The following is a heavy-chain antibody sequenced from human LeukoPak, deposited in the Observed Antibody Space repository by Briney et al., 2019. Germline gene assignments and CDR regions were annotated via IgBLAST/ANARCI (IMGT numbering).Heavy chain of an antibody. CDR1: GGSISSSSYY. CDR2: IYYSGST. J-gene: IGHJ6*03. Sequence: SETLSLTCTVSGGSISSSSYYWGWIRQPPGKGLEWIGSIYYSGSTYYNPSLKSRVTISVDTSKNQFSLKPSSVTAADTAVYYCARHKPTLVRTLYCYYMDVWGKGTTVTISS. V-gene: IGHV4-39*01. D-gene: IGHD3-9*01. CDR3: ARHKPTLVRTLYCYYMDV.